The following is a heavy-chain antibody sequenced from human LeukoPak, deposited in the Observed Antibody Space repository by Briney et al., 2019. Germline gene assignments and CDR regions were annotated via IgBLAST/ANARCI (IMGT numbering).Heavy chain of an antibody. J-gene: IGHJ4*02. CDR3: ARVFTPGRFDY. V-gene: IGHV1-46*01. Sequence: ASVKVSCKASGYSFTSYYMHWVRQAPGQGLEWMGIINPGGGSASYAQKFQGRVTMTSDTSTSTVYMEVSSLRSEDTAVYYCARVFTPGRFDYWGQGTLVTVSS. CDR1: GYSFTSYY. CDR2: INPGGGSA.